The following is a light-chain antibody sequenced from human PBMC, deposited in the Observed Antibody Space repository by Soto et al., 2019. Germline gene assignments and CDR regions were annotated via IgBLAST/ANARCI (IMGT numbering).Light chain of an antibody. CDR1: SGHSSYA. CDR3: QTWGYGIKV. V-gene: IGLV4-69*01. CDR2: LNSDGSH. Sequence: QPVLTQSPSASASLGASVKLTCTLSSGHSSYAIAWHQQQPEKGPRYLMKLNSDGSHSKGDGIPDRFSGSSSGAERYLTISSLQSEDEADYYCQTWGYGIKVFGTGTKVTVL. J-gene: IGLJ1*01.